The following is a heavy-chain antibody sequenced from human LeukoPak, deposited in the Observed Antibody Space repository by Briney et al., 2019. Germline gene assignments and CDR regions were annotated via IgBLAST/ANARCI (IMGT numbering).Heavy chain of an antibody. D-gene: IGHD2-21*01. CDR1: GFPFSSYS. J-gene: IGHJ4*02. CDR2: IKPYGTTK. V-gene: IGHV3-7*03. CDR3: ARTIPFGTTWYGRSDY. Sequence: PGGALRLSCAASGFPFSSYSMTWVRQAPGKGLEWVANIKPYGTTKFYVDSVKGRFTISRDNALNSLYLQINSLRAEDTPIYYCARTIPFGTTWYGRSDYWGQGTLVTVSS.